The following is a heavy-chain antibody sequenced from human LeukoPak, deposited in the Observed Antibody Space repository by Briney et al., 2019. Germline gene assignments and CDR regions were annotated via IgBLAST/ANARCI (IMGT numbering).Heavy chain of an antibody. CDR3: ARGWWLRRYYFDY. CDR1: GGSFSGYY. CDR2: INHSGST. D-gene: IGHD5-12*01. Sequence: SETLSLTCAVYGGSFSGYYWSWIRQPPGKGLEWFGEINHSGSTNYNPSLKSRVTISVDTSKNQFSLKLSSVTAADTAVYYCARGWWLRRYYFDYWGQGTLVTVSS. V-gene: IGHV4-34*01. J-gene: IGHJ4*02.